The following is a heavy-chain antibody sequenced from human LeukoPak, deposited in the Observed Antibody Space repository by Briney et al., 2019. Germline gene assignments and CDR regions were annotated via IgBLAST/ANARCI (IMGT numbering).Heavy chain of an antibody. D-gene: IGHD3-9*01. CDR3: ARIGLRYFDWLSTPPYYLDY. Sequence: GESLQISCEGSGSSFTSYWIGWVRQLPGKGLEGMGIIYPGDSDTRYSPSFQGQVTISADKTISTAYLQWSSLKASDTAMYYCARIGLRYFDWLSTPPYYLDYWGQGTLVTVSS. V-gene: IGHV5-51*01. CDR2: IYPGDSDT. J-gene: IGHJ4*02. CDR1: GSSFTSYW.